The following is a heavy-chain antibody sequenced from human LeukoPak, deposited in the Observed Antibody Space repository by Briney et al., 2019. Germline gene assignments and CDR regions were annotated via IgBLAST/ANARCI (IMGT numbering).Heavy chain of an antibody. Sequence: ASVKVSCKASGYTFTSYAMHWVRQAPGQRLEWMGWINAGNGNTKYSQKFQGRVTITRDTSASTAYMELSSLRSEDTAVSYCARGRDIVVVPARTGAFDIWGQGTMVTVSS. J-gene: IGHJ3*02. D-gene: IGHD2-2*01. V-gene: IGHV1-3*01. CDR2: INAGNGNT. CDR1: GYTFTSYA. CDR3: ARGRDIVVVPARTGAFDI.